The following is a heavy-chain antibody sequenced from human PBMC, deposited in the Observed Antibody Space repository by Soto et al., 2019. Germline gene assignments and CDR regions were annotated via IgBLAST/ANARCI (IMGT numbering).Heavy chain of an antibody. CDR2: FDPEDGET. CDR1: GYTLTELS. V-gene: IGHV1-24*01. Sequence: ASVKVSCKVSGYTLTELSMHWVRQAPGKGLEWMGGFDPEDGETIYAQKFQGRVTMTEDTSTDTAYMELSSLRSEDTAVYYCATSKLSIAARHFDYWSQGTLVTVSS. D-gene: IGHD6-6*01. CDR3: ATSKLSIAARHFDY. J-gene: IGHJ4*02.